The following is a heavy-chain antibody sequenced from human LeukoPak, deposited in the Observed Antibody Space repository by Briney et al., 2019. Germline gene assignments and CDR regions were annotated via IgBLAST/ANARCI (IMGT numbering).Heavy chain of an antibody. CDR2: SSGRGDST. Sequence: PGGSLRLSCAASGFTFSMSAMSWVRQAPGKGLEWVSASSGRGDSTYYADSVKGRFTISRDNSKNTLYLQMNSLRAEDTAVYYCARDWAMVRGVIDVWGQGTTVTVS. D-gene: IGHD3-10*01. J-gene: IGHJ6*02. CDR3: ARDWAMVRGVIDV. CDR1: GFTFSMSA. V-gene: IGHV3-23*01.